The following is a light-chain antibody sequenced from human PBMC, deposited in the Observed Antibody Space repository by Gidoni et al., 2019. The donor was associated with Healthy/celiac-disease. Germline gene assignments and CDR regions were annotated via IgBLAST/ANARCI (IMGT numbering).Light chain of an antibody. Sequence: SYVLTQPPSVSVAPGPTARITWGGNNIGSKIVPWYQQKPGQAPVLVVYDDSDRPSGIPERFSGSNSGNTATLTISRVEAGDEADYYCQVWDSSSDHVVFGGGTKLTVL. CDR1: NIGSKI. CDR3: QVWDSSSDHVV. J-gene: IGLJ2*01. V-gene: IGLV3-21*02. CDR2: DDS.